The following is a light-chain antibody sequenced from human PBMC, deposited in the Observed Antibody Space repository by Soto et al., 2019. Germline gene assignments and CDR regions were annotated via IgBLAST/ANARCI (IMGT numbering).Light chain of an antibody. V-gene: IGLV2-23*01. CDR2: EGS. CDR3: QSYDNRLSGYV. CDR1: SSDVGSYNL. Sequence: QSALTQPASVSGSPGQSITISCTGTSSDVGSYNLVSWYQQHPGKAPKLMIYEGSKRPSGVSNRFSGSKSGNTASLTISGLQAEDEGDYYCQSYDNRLSGYVFGTGTKLTVL. J-gene: IGLJ1*01.